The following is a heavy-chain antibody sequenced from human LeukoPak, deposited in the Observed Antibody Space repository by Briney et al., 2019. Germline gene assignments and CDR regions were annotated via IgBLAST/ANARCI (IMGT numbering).Heavy chain of an antibody. Sequence: PGGSLRLSCAASGFTFSSYAMTWVRQAPGKGLEWVSSVSSGGASTYYADSVKGRFTISRDNSKNTLYLQMYSLRAEDTAVYYCARLIIETVRYIGVWGTGTTVTVSS. J-gene: IGHJ6*03. V-gene: IGHV3-23*01. CDR2: VSSGGAST. CDR3: ARLIIETVRYIGV. CDR1: GFTFSSYA. D-gene: IGHD3-10*02.